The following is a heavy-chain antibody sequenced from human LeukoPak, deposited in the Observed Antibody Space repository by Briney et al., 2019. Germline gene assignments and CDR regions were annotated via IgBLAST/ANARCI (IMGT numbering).Heavy chain of an antibody. V-gene: IGHV4-59*08. CDR3: ARSKWTAAADY. J-gene: IGHJ4*02. Sequence: SETLSLTCTVSGGSISSYYWSWIRQPPGKGLEWIGYIYYSGSTNYNPSLKSRVTISVDTSKNQFSLKLSSVTAADTAVYYCARSKWTAAADYWGQGTLVTVSS. CDR2: IYYSGST. D-gene: IGHD6-13*01. CDR1: GGSISSYY.